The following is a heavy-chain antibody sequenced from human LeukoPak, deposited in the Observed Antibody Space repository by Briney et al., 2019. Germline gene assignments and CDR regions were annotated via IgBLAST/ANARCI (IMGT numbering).Heavy chain of an antibody. Sequence: GGSLRLSCAASGFTFSRNGIHWVRQAPGKGLEWVAVISYDGSNKYYADSVKGRFTISRDNSKNTLYLQMNSLRAEDTAVYYCAKGTYDFWSALYYFDYWGQGTLVTVSS. D-gene: IGHD3-3*01. CDR2: ISYDGSNK. CDR1: GFTFSRNG. V-gene: IGHV3-30*18. CDR3: AKGTYDFWSALYYFDY. J-gene: IGHJ4*02.